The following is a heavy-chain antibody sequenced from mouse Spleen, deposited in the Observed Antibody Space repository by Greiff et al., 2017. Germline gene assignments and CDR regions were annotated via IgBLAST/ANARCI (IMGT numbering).Heavy chain of an antibody. V-gene: IGHV3-6*01. CDR1: GYSITSGYY. J-gene: IGHJ2*01. Sequence: VQLKESGPGLVKPSQSLSLTCSVTGYSITSGYYWNWIRQFPGNKLEWMGYISYDGSNNYNPSLKNRISITRDTSKNQFFLKLNSVTTEDTATYYCATLLYFDYWGQGTTLTVSS. CDR3: ATLLYFDY. CDR2: ISYDGSN. D-gene: IGHD1-1*01.